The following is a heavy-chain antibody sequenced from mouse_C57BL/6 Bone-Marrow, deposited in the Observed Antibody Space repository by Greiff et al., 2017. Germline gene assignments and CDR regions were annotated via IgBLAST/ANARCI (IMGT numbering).Heavy chain of an antibody. Sequence: EVKLMESGAELVRPGASVKLSCTASGFNFKDDYMHWVKQRPEQGLEWIGWIDPENGDTEYASKFQGKATITADTSSNTAYLQLSSLTSEDTAVYYCTRVAPHAMDYWGQGTSVTVSS. J-gene: IGHJ4*01. V-gene: IGHV14-4*01. D-gene: IGHD1-1*01. CDR1: GFNFKDDY. CDR2: IDPENGDT. CDR3: TRVAPHAMDY.